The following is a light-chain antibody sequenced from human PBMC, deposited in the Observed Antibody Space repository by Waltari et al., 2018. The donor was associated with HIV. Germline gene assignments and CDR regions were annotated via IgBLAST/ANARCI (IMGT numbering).Light chain of an antibody. Sequence: QSALTQPRSVSGLVGQSTTISCTGTNSDVGRSNYVSWFQQHPGKAPKLMIYDVSKRPSGVPDRVSGSKSGNTASLTISGLQAEDEADYYCCSYAGSIPFVFGSGTKLTVL. J-gene: IGLJ1*01. V-gene: IGLV2-11*01. CDR2: DVS. CDR1: NSDVGRSNY. CDR3: CSYAGSIPFV.